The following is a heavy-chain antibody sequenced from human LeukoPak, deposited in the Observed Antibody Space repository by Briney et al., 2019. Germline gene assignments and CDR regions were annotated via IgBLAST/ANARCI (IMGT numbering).Heavy chain of an antibody. D-gene: IGHD1-14*01. Sequence: ASVTVSCMASGYTFTSYGISWVRQAPGHGLEWVGWISAYNGNTNYAQTLQGRVTMTTDTSTSTAYMELRSLRSDDTAVYYCAREVHTTSYYGMDVWGQGTTVTVSS. J-gene: IGHJ6*02. CDR3: AREVHTTSYYGMDV. CDR2: ISAYNGNT. CDR1: GYTFTSYG. V-gene: IGHV1-18*01.